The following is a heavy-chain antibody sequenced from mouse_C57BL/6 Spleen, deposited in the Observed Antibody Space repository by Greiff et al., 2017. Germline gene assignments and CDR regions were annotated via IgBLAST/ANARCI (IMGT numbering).Heavy chain of an antibody. CDR3: ARDAGTGTYYFDY. CDR2: ISDGGSYT. D-gene: IGHD4-1*01. CDR1: GFTFSSYA. J-gene: IGHJ2*01. V-gene: IGHV5-4*01. Sequence: EVQLVESGGGLVKPGGSLKLSCAASGFTFSSYAMSWVRQTPEKRLEWVATISDGGSYTYYPDNVKGRFTISRDNAKNNLYLQMSHLKSEDTAMYYCARDAGTGTYYFDYWGQGTTLTDSS.